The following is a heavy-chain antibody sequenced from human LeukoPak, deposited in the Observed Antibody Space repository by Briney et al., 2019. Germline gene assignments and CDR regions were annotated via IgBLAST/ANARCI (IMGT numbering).Heavy chain of an antibody. V-gene: IGHV3-11*04. D-gene: IGHD3-10*01. CDR2: ISSSGSTI. J-gene: IGHJ4*02. CDR1: GFTFSDYY. Sequence: GGSLRLSCAASGFTFSDYYMSWIRQAPGKGLEWVSYISSSGSTIYYADSVKGRFTNSRDNTNNLLYLQMNSLRAEDTAVYFCAKYGLGSHTSFDSWGQGTLVTVSS. CDR3: AKYGLGSHTSFDS.